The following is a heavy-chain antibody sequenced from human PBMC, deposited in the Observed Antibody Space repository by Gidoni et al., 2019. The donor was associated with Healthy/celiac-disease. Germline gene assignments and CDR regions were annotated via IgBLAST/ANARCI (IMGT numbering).Heavy chain of an antibody. CDR2: ISGSGGST. J-gene: IGHJ6*03. CDR1: GFTFSSYA. D-gene: IGHD3-10*01. CDR3: AKEYYYGSGSYYEYYYYMDV. V-gene: IGHV3-23*01. Sequence: EVQLLESGGGLVQPGGSLRLSCAASGFTFSSYAMSWVRQAPGKGLEWVSAISGSGGSTYYADSVKGRFTISRDNSKNTLYLQMNSLRAEDTAVYYCAKEYYYGSGSYYEYYYYMDVWGKGTTVTVSS.